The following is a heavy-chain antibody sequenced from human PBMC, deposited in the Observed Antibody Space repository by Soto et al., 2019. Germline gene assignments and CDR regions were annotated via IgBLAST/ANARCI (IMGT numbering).Heavy chain of an antibody. CDR1: GFTFSNAW. J-gene: IGHJ3*02. V-gene: IGHV3-15*01. CDR3: TTGTEYGDDIPHDAFDI. D-gene: IGHD4-17*01. Sequence: EVQLVESGGGLVKPGGSLRLSCAASGFTFSNAWMSWVRQAPGKGLEWVGRIKSKTDGGTTDYAAPVKGRFTISRDDSKNTLYLQMNSLKTEDTAVYYCTTGTEYGDDIPHDAFDIWGQGTKVTVSS. CDR2: IKSKTDGGTT.